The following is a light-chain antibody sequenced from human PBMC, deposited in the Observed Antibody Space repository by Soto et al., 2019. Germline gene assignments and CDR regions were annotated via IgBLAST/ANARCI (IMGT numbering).Light chain of an antibody. CDR3: NSFTASGTYV. CDR2: DVS. V-gene: IGLV2-14*01. J-gene: IGLJ1*01. Sequence: QSALTQPASVSGSPGQSIAISCTGTSSDVGAYNYVSWYQQYPGKAPKLMIFDVSYRPSGVSKRFSGSKSGNTASLTISGLQAEDEADYYCNSFTASGTYVFGTGTKLTVL. CDR1: SSDVGAYNY.